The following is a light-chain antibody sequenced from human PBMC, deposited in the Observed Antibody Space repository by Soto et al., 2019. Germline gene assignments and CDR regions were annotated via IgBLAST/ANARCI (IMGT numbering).Light chain of an antibody. CDR1: QSVNRY. J-gene: IGKJ4*01. CDR3: QQRSKWPLT. V-gene: IGKV3-11*01. CDR2: DAS. Sequence: EIVLTQSPAMLSLSPGEGATLSCRASQSVNRYVAWYQQKPGQAPRLLIYDASSRATGIPTRFSGSGSGTDFTLTISSLEPEEFAVYYCQQRSKWPLTFGGGTKVEIK.